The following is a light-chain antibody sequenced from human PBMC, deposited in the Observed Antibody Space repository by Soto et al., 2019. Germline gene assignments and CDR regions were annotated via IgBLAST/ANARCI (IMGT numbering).Light chain of an antibody. CDR2: GAS. Sequence: EIVMTQSPATLSVSPGERAPLSCRASQSVSSNLAWYQQKPGQAPRLLIYGASTRATGIPATFSGSGSGTDFTLTISRLEPEDFAVYYCQQYGSSPPWTFGQGTKVDIK. V-gene: IGKV3-15*01. CDR3: QQYGSSPPWT. CDR1: QSVSSN. J-gene: IGKJ1*01.